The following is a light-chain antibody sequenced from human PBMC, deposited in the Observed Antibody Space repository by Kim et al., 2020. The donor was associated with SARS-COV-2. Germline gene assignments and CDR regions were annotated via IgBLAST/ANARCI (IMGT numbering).Light chain of an antibody. V-gene: IGLV1-47*01. CDR3: VPWDDSLSGPV. J-gene: IGLJ3*02. CDR2: MNN. Sequence: GQEVTSSCSGGSSKIESKYVSRYQHLPGTAPKLLIYMNNQRPSGVPDRFSGSKSGTSASLAISGLRSEDEADYYCVPWDDSLSGPVFGGGTKLTVL. CDR1: SSKIESKY.